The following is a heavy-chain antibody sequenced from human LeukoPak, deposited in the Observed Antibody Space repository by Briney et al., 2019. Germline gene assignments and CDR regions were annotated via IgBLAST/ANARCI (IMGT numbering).Heavy chain of an antibody. CDR1: GGSFSGYY. CDR2: INHSGST. V-gene: IGHV4-34*01. CDR3: ASLLWFGVPPCI. Sequence: SETLSLTCAVYGGSFSGYYWSWIRQPPGKGLEWIGEINHSGSTNYNPSLKSRVTISVDTSKNQFSLKLSSVTAADTAVYYCASLLWFGVPPCIWGQGTMVTVSS. D-gene: IGHD3-10*01. J-gene: IGHJ3*02.